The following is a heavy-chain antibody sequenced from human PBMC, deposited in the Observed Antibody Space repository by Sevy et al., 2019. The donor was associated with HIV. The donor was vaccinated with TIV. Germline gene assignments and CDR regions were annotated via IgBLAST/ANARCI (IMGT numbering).Heavy chain of an antibody. CDR1: GYTVIEVT. Sequence: ASVKVSCKVSGYTVIEVTMHWVRQAPGKGLEWMGRFDPEDGERSYAQKFQGRVTLTEDTSTDTAYMELRSLKSEDTAVYYCATTREYYQDSSGYLDFWGQGTLVTVSS. CDR2: FDPEDGER. CDR3: ATTREYYQDSSGYLDF. V-gene: IGHV1-24*01. J-gene: IGHJ4*02. D-gene: IGHD3-22*01.